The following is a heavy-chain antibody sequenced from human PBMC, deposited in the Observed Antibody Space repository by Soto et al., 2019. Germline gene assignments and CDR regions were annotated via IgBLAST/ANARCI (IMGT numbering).Heavy chain of an antibody. J-gene: IGHJ4*02. CDR3: ARGDSTGYYPY. CDR1: GFSLSTSGVG. Sequence: QITLKESGPTLVKPTQTLTLTCTFSGFSLSTSGVGVGWIRQPPGKALEWLALIYWDDEKRYSPSLKSRLTITKDTSKSQVVLTLTNMDPADTATYYCARGDSTGYYPYWGQGTLVTVSS. CDR2: IYWDDEK. D-gene: IGHD3-22*01. V-gene: IGHV2-5*02.